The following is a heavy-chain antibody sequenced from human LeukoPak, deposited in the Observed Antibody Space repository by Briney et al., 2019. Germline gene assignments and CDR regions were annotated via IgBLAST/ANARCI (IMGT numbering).Heavy chain of an antibody. CDR1: GGSISSGDYY. V-gene: IGHV4-30-4*01. J-gene: IGHJ4*02. Sequence: SETLSLTCTVSGGSISSGDYYWSWIRQPPGKGPEWIGYIYYSGSTYYNPSLKSRVTISVDTSKNQFSLKLSSVTAADTAVYYCARFYDSSGYPDYWGQGTLVTVSS. D-gene: IGHD3-22*01. CDR3: ARFYDSSGYPDY. CDR2: IYYSGST.